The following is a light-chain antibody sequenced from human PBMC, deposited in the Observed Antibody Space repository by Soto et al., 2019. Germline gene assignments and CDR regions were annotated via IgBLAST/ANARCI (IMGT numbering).Light chain of an antibody. CDR1: SGDIGTYNL. V-gene: IGLV2-23*02. J-gene: IGLJ3*02. CDR3: CSYATTSTFV. CDR2: ESN. Sequence: QSALTQPASVSASPGQWITISCTGTSGDIGTYNLVSWYQQHPGKAPKLIIYESNKRPSGVSPRFSGSRSGNTASLTISGLQAEDEADYYCCSYATTSTFVFGGGTKLTVL.